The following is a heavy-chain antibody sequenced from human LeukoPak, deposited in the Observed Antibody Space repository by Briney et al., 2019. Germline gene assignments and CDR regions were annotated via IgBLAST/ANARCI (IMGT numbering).Heavy chain of an antibody. CDR2: INAGNGNT. J-gene: IGHJ5*02. CDR3: ARGPDCSSTSCYSWFDP. Sequence: ASVKVSCKASGYTFTSYAMHWVRQAPGQRLEWMGWINAGNGNTKYSQKFQGRVTMTRDTSISTAYMELSRLRSDDTAVYYCARGPDCSSTSCYSWFDPWGQGTLVTVSS. CDR1: GYTFTSYA. D-gene: IGHD2-2*02. V-gene: IGHV1-3*01.